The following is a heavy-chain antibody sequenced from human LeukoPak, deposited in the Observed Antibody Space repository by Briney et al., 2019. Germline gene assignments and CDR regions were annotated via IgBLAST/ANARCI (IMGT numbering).Heavy chain of an antibody. CDR1: GGSISSYY. Sequence: KPSETLSLTCTVSGGSISSYYWSWIRQPPGKGLEWIGYIYYSGSANYNPSLKSRVTISVDTSKNQFSLKLSSVTAADTAVYYCARVLGYCSSTSCRPSTVDYWGQGTLVTVSS. CDR3: ARVLGYCSSTSCRPSTVDY. J-gene: IGHJ4*02. V-gene: IGHV4-59*01. CDR2: IYYSGSA. D-gene: IGHD2-2*01.